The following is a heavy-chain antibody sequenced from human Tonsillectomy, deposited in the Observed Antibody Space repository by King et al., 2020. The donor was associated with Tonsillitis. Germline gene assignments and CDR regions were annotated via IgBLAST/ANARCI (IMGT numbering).Heavy chain of an antibody. CDR1: GFTFSSYE. J-gene: IGHJ4*02. CDR3: ARAYSSSWFGQGYFDY. V-gene: IGHV3-48*03. D-gene: IGHD6-13*01. CDR2: ISSSGRTI. Sequence: VQLVESGGGLVQPGGSLRLSCAASGFTFSSYEMNWVRQAPGKGLEWVSYISSSGRTIYYADSVKGRFTISRDNAKNSLYLQMNSLRAEDTAVYYCARAYSSSWFGQGYFDYWGQGTLVTVSS.